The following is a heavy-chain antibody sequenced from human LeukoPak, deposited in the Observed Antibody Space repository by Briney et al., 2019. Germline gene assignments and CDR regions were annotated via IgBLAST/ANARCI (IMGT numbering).Heavy chain of an antibody. CDR2: TNHSGST. CDR1: GGSFSGYY. CDR3: ARAPRGYCSSTSCPYYYYGMDV. D-gene: IGHD2-2*01. J-gene: IGHJ6*04. V-gene: IGHV4-34*01. Sequence: SETLSLTCAVYGGSFSGYYWSWIRQPPGKGLEWIGETNHSGSTNYNPSLKSRVTISVDTSKNQFSLKLSSVTAADTAVYYCARAPRGYCSSTSCPYYYYGMDVWGKGTTVTVSS.